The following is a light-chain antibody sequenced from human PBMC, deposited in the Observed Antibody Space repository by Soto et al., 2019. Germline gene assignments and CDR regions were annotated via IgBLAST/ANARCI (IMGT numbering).Light chain of an antibody. CDR1: SSDVGSYNL. CDR3: CSYAGSSTHVL. Sequence: QSVLTQPASVSGSAGQSITISCTGTSSDVGSYNLVSWYQQHPGKAPKLMIYEVSKRPSGVSNRFSGSKSGNTASLTISGLQAEDEADYYCCSYAGSSTHVLFGGGTKLTVL. V-gene: IGLV2-23*02. CDR2: EVS. J-gene: IGLJ2*01.